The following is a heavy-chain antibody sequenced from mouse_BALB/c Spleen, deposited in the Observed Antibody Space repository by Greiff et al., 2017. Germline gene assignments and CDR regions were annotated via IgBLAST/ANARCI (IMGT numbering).Heavy chain of an antibody. V-gene: IGHV1-18*01. Sequence: VQLQQFGAELVKPGASVKISCTASGYTFTDYNMDWVKQSLGKSLEWSGDIIPNYDSTSYNQKFKGKATLTVDTSSSTAYMELRSLTSEDTAVYYCARSGPIYYDSNYYAMDYWGQGTSVTVSS. CDR1: GYTFTDYN. D-gene: IGHD2-4*01. CDR2: IIPNYDST. J-gene: IGHJ4*01. CDR3: ARSGPIYYDSNYYAMDY.